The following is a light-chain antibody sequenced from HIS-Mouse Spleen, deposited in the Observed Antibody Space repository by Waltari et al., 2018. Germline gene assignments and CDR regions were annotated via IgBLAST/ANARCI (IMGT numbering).Light chain of an antibody. J-gene: IGLJ2*01. Sequence: QSALTQPASVSGSPGQSITISCTGTSSDVGSYNLVSWYHQHPGKAPKLRIYEGSKRPSGVSNRFSGSKSGNTASLTISGLQAEDEADYYCCSYAGSSTLFGGGTKLTVL. CDR1: SSDVGSYNL. CDR2: EGS. CDR3: CSYAGSSTL. V-gene: IGLV2-23*01.